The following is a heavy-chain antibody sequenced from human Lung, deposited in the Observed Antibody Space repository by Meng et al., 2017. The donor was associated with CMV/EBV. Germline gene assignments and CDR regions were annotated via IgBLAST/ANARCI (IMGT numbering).Heavy chain of an antibody. CDR2: IYPDDSDT. Sequence: GGSLRSXXQGSGYRFTSYWIGWVRQMHGKGLDWMGIIYPDDSDTRYSPSFQGQVTISADKSISTAYLRWRSLKASDTAIYYCARLGVTRAVGYYYYAMGVWGQGTXVTVAS. CDR3: ARLGVTRAVGYYYYAMGV. CDR1: GYRFTSYW. V-gene: IGHV5-51*01. J-gene: IGHJ6*02. D-gene: IGHD4-23*01.